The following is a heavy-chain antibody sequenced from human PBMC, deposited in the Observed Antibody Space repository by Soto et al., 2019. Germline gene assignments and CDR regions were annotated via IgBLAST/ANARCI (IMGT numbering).Heavy chain of an antibody. CDR1: GFTFSSYT. CDR2: ISSSSSYI. CDR3: ARAPSRTYCTNGVCHDY. D-gene: IGHD2-8*01. V-gene: IGHV3-21*01. Sequence: PGGSLRLSCAASGFTFSSYTINWVRQAPGKGLEWVSSISSSSSYIYYADSVKGRFTISRDNAKNSLYLQMNSLRAEDTAVYYCARAPSRTYCTNGVCHDYWGQGTLVTVSS. J-gene: IGHJ4*02.